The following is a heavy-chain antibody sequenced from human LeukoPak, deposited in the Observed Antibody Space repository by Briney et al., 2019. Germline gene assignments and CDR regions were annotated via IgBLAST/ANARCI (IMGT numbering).Heavy chain of an antibody. J-gene: IGHJ4*02. CDR2: INYDSRDI. Sequence: GGSLRLSCAASGFTFSSYGMHWVRQAPGKGLEWVSSINYDSRDIYYTDSVTGRFTISRDNAKNSLYLHMNSLRAEDTAVYYCARNREALAVAGAGEFDYWGQGTLVTVSS. V-gene: IGHV3-21*06. CDR1: GFTFSSYG. CDR3: ARNREALAVAGAGEFDY. D-gene: IGHD6-19*01.